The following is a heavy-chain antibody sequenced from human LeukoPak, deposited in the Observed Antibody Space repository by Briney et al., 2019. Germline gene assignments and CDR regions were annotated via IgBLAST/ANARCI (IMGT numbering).Heavy chain of an antibody. V-gene: IGHV3-21*01. CDR1: GFTFSSYS. CDR2: ISSSSSYI. D-gene: IGHD2-15*01. Sequence: GGSLRLSCAASGFTFSSYSMNWVRQAPGRGLEGVLSISSSSSYIYYADSVKGRFTISRDNAKNSLYLQMNSLRAGDTAVYYCARDRRVDRGSGIDYWGQGTLVTVSS. J-gene: IGHJ4*02. CDR3: ARDRRVDRGSGIDY.